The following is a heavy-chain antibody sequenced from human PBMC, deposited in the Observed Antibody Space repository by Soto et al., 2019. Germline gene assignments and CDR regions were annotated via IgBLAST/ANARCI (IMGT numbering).Heavy chain of an antibody. D-gene: IGHD3-9*01. Sequence: GGGLRVSCGDSGFTFSSYLMSWVRQTPGKGLEWVANIKDDGRDKYYVDSVKGRFTISRDNAKNSLYLQMNSLTAEDTAVYYCSRDRGRGFDFYGGPGTVVPV. J-gene: IGHJ4*02. CDR1: GFTFSSYL. CDR2: IKDDGRDK. CDR3: SRDRGRGFDFY. V-gene: IGHV3-7*01.